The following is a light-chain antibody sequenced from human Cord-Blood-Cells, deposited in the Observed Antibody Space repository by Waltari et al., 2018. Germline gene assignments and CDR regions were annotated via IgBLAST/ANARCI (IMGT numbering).Light chain of an antibody. Sequence: QSALTQPRSVSGSPGQSVTISCTGTSRDVGGYNYVSWYQPHPGKAPKLMIYDVSKRPSVVPDRFSGSKSGNTASLTISGLQAEDEADYYCCSYAGSYTFVVFGGGTKLTVL. CDR3: CSYAGSYTFVV. CDR2: DVS. J-gene: IGLJ2*01. CDR1: SRDVGGYNY. V-gene: IGLV2-11*01.